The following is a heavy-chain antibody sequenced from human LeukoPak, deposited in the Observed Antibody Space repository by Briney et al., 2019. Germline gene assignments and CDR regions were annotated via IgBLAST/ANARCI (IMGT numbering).Heavy chain of an antibody. CDR3: AKAGIGVVGYFDY. D-gene: IGHD6-19*01. CDR1: GFTFSGYA. V-gene: IGHV3-23*01. J-gene: IGHJ4*02. CDR2: ISGSGGST. Sequence: PGGSLRLSCAASGFTFSGYAMSWVRQAPGKGLEWVSAISGSGGSTYYADSVKGRFTISRDNSKNTLYLQMNSLRDEDTALYYCAKAGIGVVGYFDYWGQGTLVTVSS.